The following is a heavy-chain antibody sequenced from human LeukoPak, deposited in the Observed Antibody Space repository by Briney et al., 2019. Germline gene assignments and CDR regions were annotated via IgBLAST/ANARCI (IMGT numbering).Heavy chain of an antibody. V-gene: IGHV1-18*01. D-gene: IGHD6-6*01. CDR2: ISVYNGNT. CDR1: GYTFTSYG. Sequence: GASVKVSCKASGYTFTSYGISWVRQAPGQGLEWMGWISVYNGNTNYAQKLQGRVTMTTDTSTSTAYMELRSLRSDDTAVYYCARGGGGGFYSSSSDYWGQGTLVTVSS. CDR3: ARGGGGGFYSSSSDY. J-gene: IGHJ4*02.